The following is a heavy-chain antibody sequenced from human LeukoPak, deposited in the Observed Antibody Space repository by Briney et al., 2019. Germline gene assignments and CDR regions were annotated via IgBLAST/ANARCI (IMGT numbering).Heavy chain of an antibody. CDR1: GGSISSGGYY. Sequence: SETLSLTCTVSGGSISSGGYYWSWIRQHPGKGLEWIGYIYYSGSTYYNPSLKGRVTISVDTSKNQFSLKLSSVTAADTAVYYCARGGEGGDSLYFDYWGQGTLVTVSS. V-gene: IGHV4-31*03. CDR3: ARGGEGGDSLYFDY. J-gene: IGHJ4*02. CDR2: IYYSGST. D-gene: IGHD2-21*02.